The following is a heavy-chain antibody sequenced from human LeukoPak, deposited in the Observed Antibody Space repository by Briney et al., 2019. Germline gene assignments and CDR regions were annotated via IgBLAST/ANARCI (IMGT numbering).Heavy chain of an antibody. D-gene: IGHD1-1*01. V-gene: IGHV3-21*03. CDR2: MTASSSHI. J-gene: IGHJ4*02. Sequence: GESLRLSCASSGFTFSSYSMNWIRQAPGKGLEWVSSMTASSSHIRYADVVKGRFTISRDNAKDSLYLQMNSLTADDTGVYYCARDANWSSDNWGQGTLVTVSS. CDR3: ARDANWSSDN. CDR1: GFTFSSYS.